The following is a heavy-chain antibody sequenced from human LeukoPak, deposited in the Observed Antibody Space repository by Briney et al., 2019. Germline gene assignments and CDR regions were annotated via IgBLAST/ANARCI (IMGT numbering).Heavy chain of an antibody. CDR2: IIPIFGTA. D-gene: IGHD6-6*01. V-gene: IGHV1-69*05. CDR1: GGTFSSYA. Sequence: ASVKVSCKASGGTFSSYAISWVRQAPGQGLEWMGGIIPIFGTANYAQKFQGRVTITTDESTSTAYMELSSLRSEDTAVYYCARDSGRCSSSRGYYFDYWGQGTLVTVSS. J-gene: IGHJ4*02. CDR3: ARDSGRCSSSRGYYFDY.